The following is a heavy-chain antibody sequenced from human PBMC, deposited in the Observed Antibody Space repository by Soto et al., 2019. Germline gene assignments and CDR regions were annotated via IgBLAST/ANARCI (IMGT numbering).Heavy chain of an antibody. CDR1: GYTFTSYG. D-gene: IGHD3-10*01. V-gene: IGHV1-18*01. CDR3: ARAYYYGSGGAY. Sequence: QVQLVQSGAEVKKPGASVKVSCKASGYTFTSYGISWVRQAPGQGLEWMGRISAYSANTNYAQKPQGRVTMPPDTSASTAYMELRSLRSDDTAVYYCARAYYYGSGGAYWGQGTLVTVSS. J-gene: IGHJ4*02. CDR2: ISAYSANT.